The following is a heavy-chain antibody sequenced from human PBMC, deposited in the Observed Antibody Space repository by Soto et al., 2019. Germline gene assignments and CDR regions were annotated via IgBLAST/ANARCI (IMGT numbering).Heavy chain of an antibody. V-gene: IGHV4-30-4*01. CDR1: GGSISTGDYY. CDR3: ARGRGIPVGKDIVVVPAAIIWFDR. J-gene: IGHJ5*02. D-gene: IGHD2-2*01. CDR2: IYNSGST. Sequence: SETVSLTCTVSGGSISTGDYYWSWLRQPSVKALEWIGHIYNSGSTYYNPSLKSRVTRSGDTSKNRFSLNLSSVTAANTAVYYWARGRGIPVGKDIVVVPAAIIWFDRRGQGTLVTVSS.